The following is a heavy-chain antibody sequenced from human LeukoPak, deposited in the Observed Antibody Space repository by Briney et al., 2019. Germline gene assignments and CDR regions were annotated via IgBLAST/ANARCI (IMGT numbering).Heavy chain of an antibody. CDR2: ISWDGGST. D-gene: IGHD1-26*01. CDR1: GFTFEDYT. J-gene: IGHJ4*02. Sequence: GGSLRLSCAASGFTFEDYTMHWVRQSPGKRLEWVSLISWDGGSTYYADSVKGRFTISRDNSKNSLYLQMNSLRAEDTALYYCARGGRGIGYWGQGTLVTVSS. V-gene: IGHV3-43*01. CDR3: ARGGRGIGY.